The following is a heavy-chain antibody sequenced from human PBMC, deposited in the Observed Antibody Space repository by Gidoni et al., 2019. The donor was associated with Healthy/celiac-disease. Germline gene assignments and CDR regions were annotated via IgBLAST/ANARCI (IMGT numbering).Heavy chain of an antibody. J-gene: IGHJ4*02. CDR3: ARDRAVAGSDPFDY. CDR2: ISAYNGNT. Sequence: QVQLVQSGAEVTKPGASVKVYCKASGYPLTSYGISWVRQAPGQGLEWMGWISAYNGNTNYAQKLQGRVTMTTDTSTSTAYMELRSLGSDDTAVYYCARDRAVAGSDPFDYWGQGTLVTVSS. D-gene: IGHD6-19*01. CDR1: GYPLTSYG. V-gene: IGHV1-18*01.